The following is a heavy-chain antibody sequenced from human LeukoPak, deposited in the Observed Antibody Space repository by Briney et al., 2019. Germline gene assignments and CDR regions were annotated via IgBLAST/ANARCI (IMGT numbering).Heavy chain of an antibody. D-gene: IGHD3-10*01. CDR3: ARAEDVLLWFGELQNYYGTDV. Sequence: ASVKVSCKASGYTFTSYAMNWVRQAPGQGLEWMGWINTNTGNPTYAQGFTGRFVFSLDTSVSTAYLQISSLKAEDTAVYYCARAEDVLLWFGELQNYYGTDVWGQGTTVTVSS. CDR1: GYTFTSYA. CDR2: INTNTGNP. J-gene: IGHJ6*02. V-gene: IGHV7-4-1*02.